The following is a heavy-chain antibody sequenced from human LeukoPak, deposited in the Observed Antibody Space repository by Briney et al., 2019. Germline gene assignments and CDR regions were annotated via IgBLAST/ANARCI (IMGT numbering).Heavy chain of an antibody. CDR2: IIPIFGTA. CDR1: GYTFTGYY. V-gene: IGHV1-69*05. CDR3: ARGQSWNRWYSFDY. Sequence: GASVKVSCKASGYTFTGYYMHWVRQAPGQGLEWMGGIIPIFGTANYAQKFQGRVTITTDESTSTAYMELSSLRSEDTAVYYCARGQSWNRWYSFDYWGQGTLVTVSS. D-gene: IGHD1-1*01. J-gene: IGHJ4*02.